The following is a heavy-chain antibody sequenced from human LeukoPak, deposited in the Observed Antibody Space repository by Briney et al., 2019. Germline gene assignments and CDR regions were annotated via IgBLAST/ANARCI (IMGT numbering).Heavy chain of an antibody. CDR3: ARDVSRRDGYRYFDY. CDR1: GGSISSGGYY. Sequence: SETLSLTCTVSGGSISSGGYYWSWIRQRPGKGLEWIGYIYYSGSTYYNPSLKSRVTISVDTSKNQFSLKLSSVTAADTAVYYCARDVSRRDGYRYFDYWGQGTLVTVSS. CDR2: IYYSGST. J-gene: IGHJ4*02. V-gene: IGHV4-31*03. D-gene: IGHD5-24*01.